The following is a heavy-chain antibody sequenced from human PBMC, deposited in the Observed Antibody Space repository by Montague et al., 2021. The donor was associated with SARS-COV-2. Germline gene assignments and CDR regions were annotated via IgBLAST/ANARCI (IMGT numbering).Heavy chain of an antibody. CDR2: ISGSGSKK. Sequence: SLRLSCAASGFIFSDYYMTWIRQAPGKGLEWVSHISGSGSKKYYAESVKGWFTITRDTANNSVYLQMKFLGAEDTAGYYRARDQGVYGTFDIWGQGTMVTVSS. D-gene: IGHD5/OR15-5a*01. CDR1: GFIFSDYY. CDR3: ARDQGVYGTFDI. V-gene: IGHV3-11*01. J-gene: IGHJ3*02.